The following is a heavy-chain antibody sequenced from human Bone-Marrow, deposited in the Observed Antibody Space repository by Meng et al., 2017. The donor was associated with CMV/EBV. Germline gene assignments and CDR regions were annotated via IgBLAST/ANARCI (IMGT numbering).Heavy chain of an antibody. D-gene: IGHD2-2*01. CDR3: ARDSLLPAAITYYYYGMAF. CDR1: GGSSSGYD. CDR2: INHSGST. Sequence: SETLSLTCAVYGGSSSGYDWSWIRQPPGKGLEWIVEINHSGSTNYNPTPKSQVTISVDTSKNQFSLKLSSVTAADTAVYYCARDSLLPAAITYYYYGMAFWGQGPTVHVAS. V-gene: IGHV4-34*01. J-gene: IGHJ6*02.